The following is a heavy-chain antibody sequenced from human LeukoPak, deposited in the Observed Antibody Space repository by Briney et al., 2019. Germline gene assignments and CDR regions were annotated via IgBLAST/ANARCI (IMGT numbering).Heavy chain of an antibody. CDR3: ARLDWQLYFDY. CDR2: IKKDGSEK. Sequence: GGSLRLSCAASGFSFSSSWMHWVRQAPGRGLECVANIKKDGSEKYYVDSVQGRFTISRDNAKNSLYLQMNSLRVEDTAVYYCARLDWQLYFDYWGQGSLVTVSS. J-gene: IGHJ4*02. V-gene: IGHV3-7*01. CDR1: GFSFSSSW. D-gene: IGHD3/OR15-3a*01.